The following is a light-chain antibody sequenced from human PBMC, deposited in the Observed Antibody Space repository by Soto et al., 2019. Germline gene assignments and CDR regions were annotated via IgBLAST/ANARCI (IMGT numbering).Light chain of an antibody. CDR2: GAS. CDR1: QSFSSN. Sequence: EIVMTQSPATLSVSPGERATPSCRASQSFSSNLAWYQQKPGQAPRLLIYGASTRATGIPARFSGSGSGTEFTLTISSLQSEDFAVYYCQQYNNWPLLTFGGGTKVEIK. V-gene: IGKV3-15*01. J-gene: IGKJ4*01. CDR3: QQYNNWPLLT.